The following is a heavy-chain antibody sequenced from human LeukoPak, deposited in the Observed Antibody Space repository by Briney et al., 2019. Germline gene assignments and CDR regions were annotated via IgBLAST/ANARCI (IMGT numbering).Heavy chain of an antibody. D-gene: IGHD6-6*01. V-gene: IGHV4-39*07. CDR1: GGSISSSPYY. CDR3: ARERYSSSSGGDDY. Sequence: PSETLSLTCTVSGGSISSSPYYWGWIRQPPGKGLEWIGSIYYSGSTNYNPPLKSRVTISIDTSKNQFSLKLSSVTAADTAVYYCARERYSSSSGGDDYWGQGTLVTVSS. CDR2: IYYSGST. J-gene: IGHJ4*02.